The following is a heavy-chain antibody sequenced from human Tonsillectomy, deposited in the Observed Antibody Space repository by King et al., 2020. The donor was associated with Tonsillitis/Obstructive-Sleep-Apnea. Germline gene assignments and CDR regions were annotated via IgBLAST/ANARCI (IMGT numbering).Heavy chain of an antibody. CDR2: INHSGSP. Sequence: VQLPQWGAGLLKPSETLSLTCAVYGGSFSGYYWSWIRQPPGKGLEWIGEINHSGSPNYNPSLKSRVTISVDTSKNQFSLKLSSVTAADTAVYYCARGPNYSSSWYNYWGQGTLVTVSS. V-gene: IGHV4-34*01. D-gene: IGHD6-13*01. J-gene: IGHJ4*02. CDR1: GGSFSGYY. CDR3: ARGPNYSSSWYNY.